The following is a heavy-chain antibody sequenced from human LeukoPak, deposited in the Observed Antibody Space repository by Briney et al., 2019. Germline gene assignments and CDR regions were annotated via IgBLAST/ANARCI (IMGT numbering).Heavy chain of an antibody. D-gene: IGHD1-20*01. CDR3: ARLLVYNSGGEAFDH. V-gene: IGHV3-7*01. CDR2: IKQDGSEK. J-gene: IGHJ4*02. CDR1: DFSFITYA. Sequence: PGGSLRLSCAASDFSFITYAMSWVRQAPGKGLEWVANIKQDGSEKYYVDSVKGRFTISRDNAKNSLYLQMNSLRAEDTAVYYCARLLVYNSGGEAFDHWGQGTLVTVSS.